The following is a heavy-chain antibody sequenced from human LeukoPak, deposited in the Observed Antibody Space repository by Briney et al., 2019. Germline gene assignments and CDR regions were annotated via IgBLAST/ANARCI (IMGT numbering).Heavy chain of an antibody. V-gene: IGHV3-30*18. J-gene: IGHJ4*02. CDR1: GFTFSSYG. CDR3: TQSPGYCSGGSCYYFEY. CDR2: ISYYGSNK. D-gene: IGHD2-15*01. Sequence: GRSLTLSCPASGFTFSSYGMHWVRQAPGKGLEWVAVISYYGSNKYYADSMKGRFTISRDNSKNPLYLQMNSLRAEDTAVYYCTQSPGYCSGGSCYYFEYWGEGDLLTVSS.